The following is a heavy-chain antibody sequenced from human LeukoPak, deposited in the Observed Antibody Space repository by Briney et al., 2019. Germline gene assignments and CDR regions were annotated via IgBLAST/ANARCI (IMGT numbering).Heavy chain of an antibody. D-gene: IGHD6-13*01. J-gene: IGHJ3*02. CDR3: ARLYSSWYAFDI. Sequence: TGGSLRLSCAASGFTLSNYWMNWVRQAPGEGLVWVARINADGRSTSYADSVKGRFTISRDNAKNTLYVQMNSLRAEDTAVYYCARLYSSWYAFDIWGQGTMVIVSS. CDR2: INADGRST. V-gene: IGHV3-74*01. CDR1: GFTLSNYW.